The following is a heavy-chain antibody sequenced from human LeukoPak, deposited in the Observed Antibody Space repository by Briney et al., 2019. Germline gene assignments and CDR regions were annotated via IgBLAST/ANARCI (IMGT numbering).Heavy chain of an antibody. V-gene: IGHV1-18*01. D-gene: IGHD6-13*01. J-gene: IGHJ6*02. Sequence: ASVKVSCKASGYTFTSYGISWVRQAPGQGLEWMGWISAYNGNTNYAQKLQGRVTMTTDTSTSTAYMELRSLRSDDTAVYYCATVGRQQLKYYYGMDVWGQGTTVTVSS. CDR1: GYTFTSYG. CDR3: ATVGRQQLKYYYGMDV. CDR2: ISAYNGNT.